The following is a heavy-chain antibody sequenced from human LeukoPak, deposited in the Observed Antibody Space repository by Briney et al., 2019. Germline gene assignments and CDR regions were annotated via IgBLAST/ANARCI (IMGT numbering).Heavy chain of an antibody. CDR3: AKDRCSNGIGCYYYYMDV. D-gene: IGHD2-8*01. J-gene: IGHJ6*03. V-gene: IGHV3-30*02. CDR2: IQYDGSNE. CDR1: GFTFSSYS. Sequence: GGSLRLSCAASGFTFSSYSMNWVRQAPGKGLEWVAYIQYDGSNEQYADSVKGRFSISRDSSKNILYLQMNSLRAEDTAVYYCAKDRCSNGIGCYYYYMDVWGKGTTVTISS.